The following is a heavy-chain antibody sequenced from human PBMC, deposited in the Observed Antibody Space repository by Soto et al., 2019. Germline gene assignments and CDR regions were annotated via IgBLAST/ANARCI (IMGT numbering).Heavy chain of an antibody. CDR3: ARYKDRQQLGGNYYYILDV. Sequence: QVQLEQSGAAVKKPGSSVNVSCKASGGTFSTSAISWVRQAPGQGLEWMGGIMPIFRTPDYAQKVQGRVTITADESTSTAYMELSDLKSDDTAVYYCARYKDRQQLGGNYYYILDVWGQGTTVTVSS. V-gene: IGHV1-69*12. D-gene: IGHD1-20*01. CDR2: IMPIFRTP. J-gene: IGHJ6*02. CDR1: GGTFSTSA.